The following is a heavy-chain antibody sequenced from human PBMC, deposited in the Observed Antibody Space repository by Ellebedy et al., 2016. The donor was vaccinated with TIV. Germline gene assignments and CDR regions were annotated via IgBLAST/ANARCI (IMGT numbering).Heavy chain of an antibody. D-gene: IGHD3-9*01. J-gene: IGHJ4*02. Sequence: SLKISXVASGFNFGDYAMHWVRQGPGKGLDWVSGMSWNSGSVHYGDSVRGRFTISRDNAKNSLYLEMSGLIPDDTAFYYCARDITRASILTGAGHFDFWGQGTLVTVSS. V-gene: IGHV3-9*01. CDR2: MSWNSGSV. CDR1: GFNFGDYA. CDR3: ARDITRASILTGAGHFDF.